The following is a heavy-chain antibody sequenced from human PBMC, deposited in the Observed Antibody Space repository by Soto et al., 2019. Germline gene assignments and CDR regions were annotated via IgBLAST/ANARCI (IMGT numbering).Heavy chain of an antibody. CDR3: AKDRFVYYYYGMDV. Sequence: GGSLRLSCAASGFTFSSYGMHWVRQAPDKGLEWVAVISYDGSNKYYADSVKGRFTISRDNSKNTLYLQMNSLRAEDTAVYYCAKDRFVYYYYGMDVWGQGTTVTVSS. CDR1: GFTFSSYG. D-gene: IGHD3-16*01. J-gene: IGHJ6*02. V-gene: IGHV3-30*18. CDR2: ISYDGSNK.